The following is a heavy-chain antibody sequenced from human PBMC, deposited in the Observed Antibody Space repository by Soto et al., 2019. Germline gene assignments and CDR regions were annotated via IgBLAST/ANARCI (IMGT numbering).Heavy chain of an antibody. Sequence: PSETLSLTCTFSVGSVSSGSYQCTWIRQPPGKGLEWIGYIHVSGSTNDNPSLKGRVTMSIDTSKNQFSLKLSSVTAADTAVYYCARAGHGMEVLGQGTQVKVSS. CDR2: IHVSGST. D-gene: IGHD7-27*01. V-gene: IGHV4-61*01. CDR3: ARAGHGMEV. J-gene: IGHJ6*02. CDR1: VGSVSSGSYQ.